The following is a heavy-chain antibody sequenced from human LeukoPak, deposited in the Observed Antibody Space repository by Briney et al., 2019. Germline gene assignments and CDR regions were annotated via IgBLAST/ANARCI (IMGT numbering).Heavy chain of an antibody. Sequence: SQTLSLTCTVSGGSISSGDYYWSWIRQPPGKGLEWIGYIYYSGSTYYNPSLKSRVTLSVDTSKSHFSLKLSSVTAADTAVYYCARGGTDYYFDYWGQGTLVTVSS. CDR3: ARGGTDYYFDY. V-gene: IGHV4-30-4*01. CDR2: IYYSGST. D-gene: IGHD1-26*01. CDR1: GGSISSGDYY. J-gene: IGHJ4*02.